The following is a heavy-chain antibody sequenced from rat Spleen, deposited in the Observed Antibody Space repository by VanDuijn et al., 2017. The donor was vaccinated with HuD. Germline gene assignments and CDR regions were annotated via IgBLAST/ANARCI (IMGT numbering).Heavy chain of an antibody. J-gene: IGHJ2*01. CDR3: TTYSDYVTSPFAY. CDR2: IIYDGSST. D-gene: IGHD1-6*01. Sequence: EVQMVESGGGLVQPGRSLKLSCAASGFSFSDDNMAWVRQAPTKGLEWVATIIYDGSSTYYQDSVKGRFTISRDTAKSPLYLQMGSLRSEDRATYYCTTYSDYVTSPFAYWGQGVMVTVSS. V-gene: IGHV5S10*01. CDR1: GFSFSDDN.